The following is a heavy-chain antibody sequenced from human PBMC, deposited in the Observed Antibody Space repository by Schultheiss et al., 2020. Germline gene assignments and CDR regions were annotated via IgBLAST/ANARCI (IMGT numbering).Heavy chain of an antibody. CDR2: MHPNSGAT. J-gene: IGHJ5*02. D-gene: IGHD1-26*01. Sequence: ASVKVSCKASGYTFTSYGISWVRQATGQGLEWMGWMHPNSGATGYAQKFQGRVTMTRDTSISTAYMELSRLGSDDTAVYYCAREGGGSYYWFDPWGQGTLVTGSA. V-gene: IGHV1-8*02. CDR3: AREGGGSYYWFDP. CDR1: GYTFTSYG.